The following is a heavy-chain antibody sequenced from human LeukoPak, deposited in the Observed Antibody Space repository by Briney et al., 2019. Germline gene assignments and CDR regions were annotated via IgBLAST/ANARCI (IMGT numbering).Heavy chain of an antibody. D-gene: IGHD6-19*01. Sequence: PSETLSLTCTVSGGSISSYYWSWIRQPAGKVLEWIGRIYTSGSTNYTPSIKSRVTMSVDTSKNQFSLKLSSVTAADTALYYCARGREQWPYPNWLDPWGQGTLVTVSS. J-gene: IGHJ5*02. CDR1: GGSISSYY. CDR3: ARGREQWPYPNWLDP. CDR2: IYTSGST. V-gene: IGHV4-4*07.